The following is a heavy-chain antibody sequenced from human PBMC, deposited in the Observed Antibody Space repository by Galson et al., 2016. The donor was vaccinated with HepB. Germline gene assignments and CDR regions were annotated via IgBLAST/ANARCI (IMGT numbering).Heavy chain of an antibody. J-gene: IGHJ4*02. CDR1: GDPFTDSY. CDR2: INLKAGGT. D-gene: IGHD5-18*01. Sequence: SVKVSCKASGDPFTDSYIHWVRQAPGQGLEWLGCINLKAGGTHYARKFQGRGTMTRDTSINTAYMELTRLRSDDTAVYYCARAPSRGFRLLEYWGRGALVTVSS. CDR3: ARAPSRGFRLLEY. V-gene: IGHV1-2*02.